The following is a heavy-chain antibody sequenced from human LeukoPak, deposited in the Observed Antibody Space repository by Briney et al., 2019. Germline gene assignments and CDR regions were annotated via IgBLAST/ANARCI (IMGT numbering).Heavy chain of an antibody. D-gene: IGHD3-10*01. CDR3: ARDRRYYYGSGSYPNGYYYYMDV. J-gene: IGHJ6*03. V-gene: IGHV3-7*01. Sequence: GGSLRLSCAASGFTFSSYWMSWVRQAPGKGLEWVATIRQDGSQKYYVDSVKGRFTISRDNAKNSLYLQMNSLRAEDTAVYYCARDRRYYYGSGSYPNGYYYYMDVWGKGTTVTVSS. CDR2: IRQDGSQK. CDR1: GFTFSSYW.